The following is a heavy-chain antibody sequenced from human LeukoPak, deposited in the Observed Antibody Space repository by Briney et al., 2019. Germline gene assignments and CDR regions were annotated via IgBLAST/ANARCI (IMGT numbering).Heavy chain of an antibody. Sequence: GGSLRLSCAGSGFVLSHLWMNWVRQAPGKGLEWVGSITPDGTGANYVDSVKGRFSISRDNAKSYLSLQMNSLRAEDTAVYYCVRDNGYCTGGSCYSVFDSWSQGSLVTVSS. D-gene: IGHD2-15*01. J-gene: IGHJ5*01. CDR2: ITPDGTGA. CDR1: GFVLSHLW. CDR3: VRDNGYCTGGSCYSVFDS. V-gene: IGHV3-7*01.